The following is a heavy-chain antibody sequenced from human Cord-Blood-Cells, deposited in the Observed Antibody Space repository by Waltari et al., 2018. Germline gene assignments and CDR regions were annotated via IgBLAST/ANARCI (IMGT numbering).Heavy chain of an antibody. CDR2: IYHSGST. D-gene: IGHD3-10*01. V-gene: IGHV4-38-2*02. J-gene: IGHJ3*02. CDR1: GYSISSGYY. Sequence: QVQLQESGPGLVKPSETLSLTCTVSGYSISSGYYWGWLRPPPGKGLEWIGSIYHSGSTYYNPSLKSRVTISVDTSKNQFSLKLSSVTAADTAVYYCARDYYGSGSDAFDIWGQGTMVTVSS. CDR3: ARDYYGSGSDAFDI.